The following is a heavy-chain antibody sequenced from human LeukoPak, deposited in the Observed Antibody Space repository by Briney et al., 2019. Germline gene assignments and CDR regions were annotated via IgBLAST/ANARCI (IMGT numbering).Heavy chain of an antibody. J-gene: IGHJ4*02. Sequence: PGGSLRLSCAASGFTFSSYSMNWVRQAPGKGLEWVSSISSSSSYIYYADSVKGRFTISRDNAKNSLYLQMNSLRAEDTAVYYCARNKKGDRYTYGHDYWGQGTLVTVSP. CDR3: ARNKKGDRYTYGHDY. CDR2: ISSSSSYI. D-gene: IGHD5-18*01. V-gene: IGHV3-21*01. CDR1: GFTFSSYS.